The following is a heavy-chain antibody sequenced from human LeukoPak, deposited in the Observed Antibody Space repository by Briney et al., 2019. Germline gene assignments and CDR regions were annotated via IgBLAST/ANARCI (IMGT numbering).Heavy chain of an antibody. CDR2: ISAYNGNT. CDR3: ARDVPGYFDWLSTPYFDY. CDR1: GYTFTSYG. J-gene: IGHJ4*02. D-gene: IGHD3-9*01. Sequence: GASVKVSCKASGYTFTSYGISWVRQAPGQGLEWMGWISAYNGNTNYAQKLQGRVTMTTDTSTSTAYMELRSLRSDDTAVYYCARDVPGYFDWLSTPYFDYWGQGTLVSVCS. V-gene: IGHV1-18*01.